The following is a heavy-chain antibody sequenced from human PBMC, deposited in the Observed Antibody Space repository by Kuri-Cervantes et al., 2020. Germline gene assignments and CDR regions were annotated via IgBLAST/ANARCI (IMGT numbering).Heavy chain of an antibody. V-gene: IGHV4-59*01. CDR2: IYYSGST. CDR3: ARATYYGSSGYYYFDY. Sequence: GSLRLSCIVSGGSISGYYWNWIRQPPGKGLEWIGYIYYSGSTNYNPSLESRITMSVDTSKNQFSLKLISVTAADTAVYYCARATYYGSSGYYYFDYWGQGTLVTVSS. CDR1: GGSISGYY. J-gene: IGHJ4*02. D-gene: IGHD3-22*01.